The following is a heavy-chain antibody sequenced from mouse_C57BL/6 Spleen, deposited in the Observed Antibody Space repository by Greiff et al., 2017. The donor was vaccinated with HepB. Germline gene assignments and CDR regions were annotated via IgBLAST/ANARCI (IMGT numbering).Heavy chain of an antibody. Sequence: VQLQQSGAELVRPGASVTLSCKASGYTFTDYEMHWVKQTPVHGLEWIGAIDPETGGTAYNQKFKGKAILTADKSSSTAYMELRSLTSEDSAVYYCTRKTGDAMDYWGQGTSVTVSS. CDR1: GYTFTDYE. CDR3: TRKTGDAMDY. CDR2: IDPETGGT. V-gene: IGHV1-15*01. J-gene: IGHJ4*01.